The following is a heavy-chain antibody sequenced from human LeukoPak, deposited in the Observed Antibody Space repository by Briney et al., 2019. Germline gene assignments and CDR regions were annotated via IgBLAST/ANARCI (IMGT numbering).Heavy chain of an antibody. J-gene: IGHJ6*02. CDR1: GGSFSGYY. CDR2: INHSGST. CDR3: ARGVVAAAGITYYGMDV. Sequence: SETLSLTCAVYGGSFSGYYWSWIRQPPGKGLEWIGEINHSGSTNYNPSLKSRVTISVDTSKNQFSLKLSSVTAADTAVYYCARGVVAAAGITYYGMDVWGQGTTVTVSS. D-gene: IGHD6-13*01. V-gene: IGHV4-34*01.